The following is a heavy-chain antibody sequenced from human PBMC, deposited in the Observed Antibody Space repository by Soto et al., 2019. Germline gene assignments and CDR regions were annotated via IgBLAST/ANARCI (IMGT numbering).Heavy chain of an antibody. CDR1: GYTFTGYY. V-gene: IGHV1-2*04. CDR3: ARVKAAAGTDPAAYYYYGMDV. D-gene: IGHD6-13*01. Sequence: GASVEISCKASGYTFTGYYMHWVRQAPGQRLEWMGRINPNSGGTNYAQKVQGWNTMTRDTSISTAYMELSRLRSDDTAVYYCARVKAAAGTDPAAYYYYGMDVWGQGTTVTVSS. J-gene: IGHJ6*02. CDR2: INPNSGGT.